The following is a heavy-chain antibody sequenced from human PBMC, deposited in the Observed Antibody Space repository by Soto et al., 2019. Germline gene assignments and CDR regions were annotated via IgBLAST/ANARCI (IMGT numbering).Heavy chain of an antibody. CDR2: INPNSGGT. J-gene: IGHJ3*02. CDR3: ARSGSYGGNPYAFDI. Sequence: GASVKVSCKASGYTFTGYYMHSVRQAPGQGLEWMGRINPNSGGTNYAQKFQGWVTMTRDTSISTAYMELSRLRSDDTAVYYCARSGSYGGNPYAFDIWGQGTMVTVPS. CDR1: GYTFTGYY. D-gene: IGHD1-26*01. V-gene: IGHV1-2*04.